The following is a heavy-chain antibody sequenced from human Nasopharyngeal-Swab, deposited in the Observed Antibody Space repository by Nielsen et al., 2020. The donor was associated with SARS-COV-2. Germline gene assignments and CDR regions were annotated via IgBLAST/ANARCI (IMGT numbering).Heavy chain of an antibody. Sequence: SETLSRTCAVYGGSFSGYYWSWIRQPPGKGLEWIGEINHSGSTNYNPSLKSRVTISVDTSKNQFSLKLSSVTAADTAVYYCARGGPLGFDYWGQGTLVTVSS. CDR3: ARGGPLGFDY. CDR1: GGSFSGYY. J-gene: IGHJ4*02. CDR2: INHSGST. V-gene: IGHV4-34*01.